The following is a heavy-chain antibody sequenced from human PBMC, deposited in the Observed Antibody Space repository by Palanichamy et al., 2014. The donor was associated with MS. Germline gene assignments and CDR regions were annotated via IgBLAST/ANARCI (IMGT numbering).Heavy chain of an antibody. D-gene: IGHD3-22*01. J-gene: IGHJ4*02. CDR1: GYSISSSNW. CDR2: IYHTGST. CDR3: ARKRDSSGYYE. V-gene: IGHV4-28*01. Sequence: VPLQESGPGLVKPSDTLSLTCAVSGYSISSSNWWVWIRQPPGKGLEWIGYIYHTGSTSYNPSLKGRVTMSLDTSKNQFSLKLISVTALDTAVYYCARKRDSSGYYEWGQGTLVTVSS.